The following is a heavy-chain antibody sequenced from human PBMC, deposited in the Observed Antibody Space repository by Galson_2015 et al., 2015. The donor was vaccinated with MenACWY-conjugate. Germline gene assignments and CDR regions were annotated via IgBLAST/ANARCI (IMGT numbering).Heavy chain of an antibody. CDR1: GDSFNTYS. D-gene: IGHD4-17*01. Sequence: SVKVSGKASGDSFNTYSFNWIRQAPGQRPEWLGGIIPVFHTPDYAQRFQGRLTITADQSTSTVDRELSSLRSDDTAIYYCARPGGDYEQRTFFDYWGQGTLVTVSS. V-gene: IGHV1-69*13. CDR3: ARPGGDYEQRTFFDY. J-gene: IGHJ4*02. CDR2: IIPVFHTP.